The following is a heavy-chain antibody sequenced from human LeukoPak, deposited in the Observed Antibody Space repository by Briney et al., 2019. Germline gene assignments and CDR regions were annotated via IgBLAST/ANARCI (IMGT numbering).Heavy chain of an antibody. Sequence: GASVKVSCKASGGTFSSYAISWVRQAPGQGLEWMGRIIPIFGTANYAQKFQGRVTITTDESTNTAYMELSSLRSEDTAVYYCARSEAAAGLFDYWGQGTLVTVSS. V-gene: IGHV1-69*05. D-gene: IGHD6-13*01. CDR2: IIPIFGTA. J-gene: IGHJ4*02. CDR1: GGTFSSYA. CDR3: ARSEAAAGLFDY.